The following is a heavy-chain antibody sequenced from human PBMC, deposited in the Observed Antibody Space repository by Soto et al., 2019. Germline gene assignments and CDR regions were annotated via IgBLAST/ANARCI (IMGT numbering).Heavy chain of an antibody. CDR2: ISSSSSYI. V-gene: IGHV3-21*01. D-gene: IGHD5-18*01. Sequence: GGSLRLSCAASGFTFSSYSINWVRQAPWKGLEWVSSISSSSSYIYYADSVKGRFTISRDNAKNSLYLQMNSLRAEDTAVYYFARDSPGIQLWSTHYYYYGMDVWGQGTTVTVSS. CDR1: GFTFSSYS. CDR3: ARDSPGIQLWSTHYYYYGMDV. J-gene: IGHJ6*02.